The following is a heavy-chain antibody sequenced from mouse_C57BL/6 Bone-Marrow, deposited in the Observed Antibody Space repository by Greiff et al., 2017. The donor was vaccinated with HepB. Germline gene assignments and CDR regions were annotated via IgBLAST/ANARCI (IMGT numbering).Heavy chain of an antibody. D-gene: IGHD1-1*01. V-gene: IGHV1-62-2*01. J-gene: IGHJ2*01. CDR3: ARHGGVYYGSSRYYFDY. CDR2: FYPGSGSI. Sequence: VQLQESGAELVKPGASVKLSCKASGYTFTEYTIHWVKQRSGQGLEWIGWFYPGSGSIKYNEKFKDKATLTADKSSSTVYMELSRLTSEDSAVYFCARHGGVYYGSSRYYFDYWGQGTTLTVSS. CDR1: GYTFTEYT.